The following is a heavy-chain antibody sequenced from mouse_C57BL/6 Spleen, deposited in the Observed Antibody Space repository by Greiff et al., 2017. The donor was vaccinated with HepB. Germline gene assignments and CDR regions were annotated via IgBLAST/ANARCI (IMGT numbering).Heavy chain of an antibody. CDR1: GYAFTNYL. CDR2: INPGSGGT. J-gene: IGHJ2*01. Sequence: QVQLQQSGAELVRPGTSVKVSCKASGYAFTNYLIEWVKQRPGQGLEWIGVINPGSGGTNYNEKLKGKATLTADKSSSTAYMQLSSLTSEDSAVYFCARHDVYFDYWGQGTTLTVSS. V-gene: IGHV1-54*01. D-gene: IGHD2-12*01. CDR3: ARHDVYFDY.